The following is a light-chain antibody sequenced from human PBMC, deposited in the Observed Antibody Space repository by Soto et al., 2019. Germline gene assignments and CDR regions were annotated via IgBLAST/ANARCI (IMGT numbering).Light chain of an antibody. V-gene: IGLV2-14*03. CDR2: DVS. CDR3: GSWTRSTPFV. Sequence: QSALTQPASVSGSPGQSITIFCTGTSSDIGAYNYVTWYQQHPGKVPKLMIYDVSNRPSGVSNRFSGSKSGNTASLTISGLQAEDEADYYCGSWTRSTPFVFGGGTKVTVL. J-gene: IGLJ3*02. CDR1: SSDIGAYNY.